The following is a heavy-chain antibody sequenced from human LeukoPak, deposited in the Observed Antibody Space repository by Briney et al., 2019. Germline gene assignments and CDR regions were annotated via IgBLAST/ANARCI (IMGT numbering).Heavy chain of an antibody. CDR2: IRSKANSYAT. CDR1: GFTFSGSA. V-gene: IGHV3-73*01. Sequence: GGSLRLSCAAFGFTFSGSAMHWVRQASGKGLEWVGRIRSKANSYATAYAASVKGRFTISRDDSKNTAYLQMNSLKTEDTAVYYCTRPRHPDYYDSSGIDYWGQGTLVTVSS. D-gene: IGHD3-22*01. CDR3: TRPRHPDYYDSSGIDY. J-gene: IGHJ4*02.